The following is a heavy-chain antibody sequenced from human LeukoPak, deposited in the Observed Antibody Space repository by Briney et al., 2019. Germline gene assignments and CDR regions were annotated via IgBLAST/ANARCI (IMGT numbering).Heavy chain of an antibody. CDR3: ARDDYSNYTPTGYYYYMGV. CDR2: IYYSGST. D-gene: IGHD4-11*01. CDR1: GGSISSSSYY. V-gene: IGHV4-39*07. Sequence: SETLSLTCTVSGGSISSSSYYWGWIRQPPGKGLEWIGSIYYSGSTYYNPSLKSRVTISVDTSKNQFSLKLSSVTAADTAVYYCARDDYSNYTPTGYYYYMGVWGKGTTVTVSS. J-gene: IGHJ6*03.